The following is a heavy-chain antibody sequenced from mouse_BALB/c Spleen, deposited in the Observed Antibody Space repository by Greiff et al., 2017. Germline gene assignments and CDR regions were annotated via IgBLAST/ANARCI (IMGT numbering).Heavy chain of an antibody. CDR1: GFTFTDYY. CDR3: ARDPSYGYFDY. CDR2: IRNKANGYTT. Sequence: EVKLVESGGGLVQPGGSLRLSCATSGFTFTDYYMSWVRQPPGKALEWLCFIRNKANGYTTEYSASVKGRFTISRDNSQSILYLQMNTLRAEDSATYFCARDPSYGYFDYWGRGTTLTVSS. V-gene: IGHV7-3*02. D-gene: IGHD1-1*01. J-gene: IGHJ2*01.